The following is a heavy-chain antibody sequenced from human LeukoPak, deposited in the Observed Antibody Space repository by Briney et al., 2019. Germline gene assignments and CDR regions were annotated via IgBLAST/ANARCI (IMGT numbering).Heavy chain of an antibody. V-gene: IGHV4-34*01. CDR1: GGSFSGYY. Sequence: PSETLSLTCAVYGGSFSGYYWSWIRQPPGKGLEWIGEINHSGSTNYNPSLKSRVTISVDTSKNQFSLKLSSVTAEDTAVYYCARDDSSSWTRYYYYYYMDVWGKGTTVTVSS. CDR2: INHSGST. CDR3: ARDDSSSWTRYYYYYYMDV. D-gene: IGHD6-13*01. J-gene: IGHJ6*03.